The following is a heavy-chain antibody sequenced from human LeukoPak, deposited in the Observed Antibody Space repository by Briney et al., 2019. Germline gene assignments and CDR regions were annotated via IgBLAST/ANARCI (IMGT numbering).Heavy chain of an antibody. V-gene: IGHV3-48*03. J-gene: IGHJ6*04. Sequence: GGSLRLSCAASGFTFSSYEMNWVRQAPGKGLEWVSYISSSGNTIHYADSVKGRFTISRDNAKNSLYLQMNSLRAEDTAVYYCAELGITMIGGVWGKGTTVTISS. CDR3: AELGITMIGGV. CDR2: ISSSGNTI. CDR1: GFTFSSYE. D-gene: IGHD3-10*02.